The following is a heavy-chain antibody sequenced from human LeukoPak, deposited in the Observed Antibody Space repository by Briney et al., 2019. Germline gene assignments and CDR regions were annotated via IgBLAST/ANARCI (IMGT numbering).Heavy chain of an antibody. CDR1: GYTFSNQK. Sequence: ASVKDSCKASGYTFSNQKIHWVRQAPGQGLEWMGIIDPSGGRTRYAQNLQGRLTMTRDMSTSTVYMELRSLRSEDTAVYYCARDGGKYNIGDYWGQGTLVTVSS. CDR2: IDPSGGRT. J-gene: IGHJ4*02. V-gene: IGHV1-46*01. CDR3: ARDGGKYNIGDY. D-gene: IGHD1-1*01.